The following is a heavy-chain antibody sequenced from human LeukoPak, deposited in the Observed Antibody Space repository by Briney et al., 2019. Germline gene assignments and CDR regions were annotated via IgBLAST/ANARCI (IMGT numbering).Heavy chain of an antibody. CDR2: ISYDGSNK. CDR1: GFTFSSYA. Sequence: GRSLRLSCAASGFTFSSYAMHWVRQAPGKGLEWVAVISYDGSNKYYADSVKGRFTISRDNSKNTLYLQMNSLRAEDTAVYYCARPMGDYWGQGTLVTVSS. V-gene: IGHV3-30-3*01. CDR3: ARPMGDY. J-gene: IGHJ4*02. D-gene: IGHD3-16*01.